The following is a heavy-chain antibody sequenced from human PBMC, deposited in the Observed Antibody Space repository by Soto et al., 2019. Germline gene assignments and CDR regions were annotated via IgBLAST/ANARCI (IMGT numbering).Heavy chain of an antibody. D-gene: IGHD1-1*01. J-gene: IGHJ4*02. V-gene: IGHV4-59*01. Sequence: SETLSLTCTVSGGSISSYYWSWIRQPPGKGLEWIGYIYYSGSTNYNPSLKSRVTISVDTSKNQFSLKLSSVTAADTTVYYCAGGNWNDREYWGQGTLVTVSS. CDR3: AGGNWNDREY. CDR1: GGSISSYY. CDR2: IYYSGST.